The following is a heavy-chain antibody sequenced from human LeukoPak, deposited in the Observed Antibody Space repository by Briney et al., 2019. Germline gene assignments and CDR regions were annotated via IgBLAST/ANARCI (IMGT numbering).Heavy chain of an antibody. CDR1: GFTFGNYA. Sequence: GASLRLSCAASGFTFGNYAMTWVRQAPGKGLEWVANINQDGSEMYYVDSVKGRFTISRDNAKNSLYLQMNSLRAEDTAIYYCARSPRNSGYNYGDYWGQGTLVTVSS. D-gene: IGHD5-12*01. CDR2: INQDGSEM. V-gene: IGHV3-7*03. CDR3: ARSPRNSGYNYGDY. J-gene: IGHJ4*02.